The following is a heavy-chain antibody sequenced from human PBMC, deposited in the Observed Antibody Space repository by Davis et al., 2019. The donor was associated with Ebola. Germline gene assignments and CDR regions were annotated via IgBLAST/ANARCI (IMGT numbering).Heavy chain of an antibody. CDR1: GGSFSGYY. J-gene: IGHJ4*02. CDR2: INHSGST. Sequence: SETLSLTCAAYGGSFSGYYWSWIRQPPGKGLEWIGEINHSGSTNYNPSLKSRVTISVDTSTNQFSLKLSSVTAADTAVYYCARSLVKYGSGTYPGYWGQGILVTVSS. V-gene: IGHV4-34*01. CDR3: ARSLVKYGSGTYPGY. D-gene: IGHD3-10*01.